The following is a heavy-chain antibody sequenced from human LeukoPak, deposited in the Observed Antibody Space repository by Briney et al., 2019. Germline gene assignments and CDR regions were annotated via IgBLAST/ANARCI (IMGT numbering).Heavy chain of an antibody. D-gene: IGHD3-10*01. V-gene: IGHV1-2*02. J-gene: IGHJ4*02. CDR2: INPNSGGT. CDR3: AREDDYGSGSYGY. CDR1: GYTFTGYY. Sequence: ASVKVSCKASGYTFTGYYMHWVRQAPGQGLEWMGWINPNSGGTNYAQKFQGRVTMTRDTSISTAYMELSRLRSDDTAVYYCAREDDYGSGSYGYWGQGTLVTVSS.